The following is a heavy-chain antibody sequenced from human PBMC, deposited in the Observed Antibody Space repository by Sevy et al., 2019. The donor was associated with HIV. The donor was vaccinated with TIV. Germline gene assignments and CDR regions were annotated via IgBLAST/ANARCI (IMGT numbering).Heavy chain of an antibody. V-gene: IGHV1-3*01. CDR3: AGGGSSGWVPDAFDI. J-gene: IGHJ3*02. CDR2: INAGNGNT. CDR1: GYTFTSYA. D-gene: IGHD6-19*01. Sequence: ASVKVSCKASGYTFTSYAMHWVRQAPGQRLEWMGWINAGNGNTKYSQKFQGRVTITRDTSASTAYMELSSLRSEDTAGYYCAGGGSSGWVPDAFDIWGQGTMVTVSS.